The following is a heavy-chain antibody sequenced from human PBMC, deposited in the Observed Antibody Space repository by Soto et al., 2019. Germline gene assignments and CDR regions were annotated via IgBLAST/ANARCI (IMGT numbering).Heavy chain of an antibody. CDR3: ARLGGYCSGGRCLTFDY. V-gene: IGHV4-61*08. D-gene: IGHD2-15*01. Sequence: SETLSLTCTVSGGSVNSGGFDWGWIRQPPGKGLEWMGYINHSGSTNYNPSLKTRLTISIDTSKNRFSLSLKSVTAADTATYYCARLGGYCSGGRCLTFDYWGQGSLVTVSS. CDR2: INHSGST. CDR1: GGSVNSGGFD. J-gene: IGHJ4*02.